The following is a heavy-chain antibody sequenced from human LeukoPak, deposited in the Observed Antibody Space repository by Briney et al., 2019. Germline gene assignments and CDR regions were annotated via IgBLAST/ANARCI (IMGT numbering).Heavy chain of an antibody. Sequence: ASLKDSCKDSGYTFTVDYAHWVPPAPEQGLERMGQSIPNSGDTNYAQKLQGRATMTRDTYISTAYMELSRLRTDDTAVYYCAILTHSTVTQQYYFDFWGQGTLVTVSS. CDR2: SIPNSGDT. D-gene: IGHD4-17*01. CDR1: GYTFTVDY. J-gene: IGHJ4*02. V-gene: IGHV1-2*06. CDR3: AILTHSTVTQQYYFDF.